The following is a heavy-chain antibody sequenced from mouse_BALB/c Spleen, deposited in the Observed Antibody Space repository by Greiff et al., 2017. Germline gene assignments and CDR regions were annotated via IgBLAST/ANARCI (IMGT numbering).Heavy chain of an antibody. Sequence: QVQLQRSGAELVKPGAPVKLSCKASGYTFTSYWMNWVKQRPGRGLEWIGRIDPSDSETHYNQKFKDKATLTVDKSSSTAYIQLSSLTSEDSAVYYCARGNYYAMDYWGQGTSVTVSS. CDR2: IDPSDSET. CDR3: ARGNYYAMDY. V-gene: IGHV1-69*02. J-gene: IGHJ4*01. CDR1: GYTFTSYW.